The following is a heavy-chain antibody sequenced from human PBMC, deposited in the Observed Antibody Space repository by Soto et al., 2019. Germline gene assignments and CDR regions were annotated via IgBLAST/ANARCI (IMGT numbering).Heavy chain of an antibody. J-gene: IGHJ6*02. Sequence: ASVKVSCKASGYTFTGYYMHWVRQAPGQGLEWMGWINPNSGGTNYAQKFQGRVTMTRDTSISTAYMELSRLRSDDTAVYYCARYRGGSGSYYQPHYYYYYGMDVWGQGTTVTVSS. V-gene: IGHV1-2*02. CDR3: ARYRGGSGSYYQPHYYYYYGMDV. D-gene: IGHD3-10*01. CDR1: GYTFTGYY. CDR2: INPNSGGT.